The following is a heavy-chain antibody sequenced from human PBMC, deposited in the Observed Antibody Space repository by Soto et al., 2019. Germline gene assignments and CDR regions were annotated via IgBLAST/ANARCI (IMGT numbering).Heavy chain of an antibody. CDR2: ISAYNGNS. V-gene: IGHV1-18*01. D-gene: IGHD2-2*01. CDR1: GYTFTSYG. CDR3: ARIADCSTTSCSFPSRFHIRGYYYYYGLDV. Sequence: QVQLVQSGAEVKKPGASVKVSCKASGYTFTSYGISWVRQAPGQGLEWVGWISAYNGNSNYAQKYHGRVTMTTDTSTNTAYMEMSSLRSDDTAVYYCARIADCSTTSCSFPSRFHIRGYYYYYGLDVWGQGTTVTFSS. J-gene: IGHJ6*02.